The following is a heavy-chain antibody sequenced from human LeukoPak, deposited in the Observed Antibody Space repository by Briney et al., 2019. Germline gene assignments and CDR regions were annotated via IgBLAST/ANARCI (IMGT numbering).Heavy chain of an antibody. CDR1: GFTFSDYY. CDR3: AELGITMIGGV. D-gene: IGHD3-10*02. V-gene: IGHV3-11*01. J-gene: IGHJ6*04. Sequence: PGGSLRLSCAASGFTFSDYYMSWIRQAPGKGLEWVSYISGSGNAISYADSVKGRFTISRDNAKNSPYLQMNSLRAEDTAVYYCAELGITMIGGVWGKGTTVTISS. CDR2: ISGSGNAI.